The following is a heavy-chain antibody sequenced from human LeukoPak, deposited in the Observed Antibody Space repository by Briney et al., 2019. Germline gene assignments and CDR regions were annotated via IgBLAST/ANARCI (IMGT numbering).Heavy chain of an antibody. CDR2: IYYSGST. J-gene: IGHJ6*03. D-gene: IGHD2-2*01. CDR3: ARDRVGYCSSTSCYPSYYYYYMDV. Sequence: SETLSLTCTVSGGSISSSSYYWGWIRQPPGKGLEWIGSIYYSGSTNYNPSLKSRVTISVDTSKNQFSLKLSSVTAADTAVYYCARDRVGYCSSTSCYPSYYYYYMDVWGKGTTVTISS. V-gene: IGHV4-39*07. CDR1: GGSISSSSYY.